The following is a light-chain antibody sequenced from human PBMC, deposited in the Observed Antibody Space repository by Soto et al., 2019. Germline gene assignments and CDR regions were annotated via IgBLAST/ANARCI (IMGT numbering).Light chain of an antibody. V-gene: IGKV3-20*01. Sequence: VLPHSQETLPWSPGERAPPSARASQGVGSTYLAWYQQKPGQAPRLLMYDASGRASGIPDRFSGSGSGTDFTLTISRLEPEDFAVYYCQVYDRSPLFGGGTKVEI. CDR1: QGVGSTY. CDR2: DAS. CDR3: QVYDRSPL. J-gene: IGKJ4*01.